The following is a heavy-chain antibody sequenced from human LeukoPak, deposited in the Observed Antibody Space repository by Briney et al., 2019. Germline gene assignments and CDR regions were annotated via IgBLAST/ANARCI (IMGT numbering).Heavy chain of an antibody. Sequence: PGGSLRLSCAASGFTFSSYAMSWVRQAPGKGLEWVSAISGSGGSTYYADSVKGRFTISRDNSKNTLYLQKNSLRAEETAVYYCAKDRGTSGYDPHAFDIWGQGTMVTVSS. CDR1: GFTFSSYA. CDR2: ISGSGGST. J-gene: IGHJ3*02. CDR3: AKDRGTSGYDPHAFDI. D-gene: IGHD5-12*01. V-gene: IGHV3-23*01.